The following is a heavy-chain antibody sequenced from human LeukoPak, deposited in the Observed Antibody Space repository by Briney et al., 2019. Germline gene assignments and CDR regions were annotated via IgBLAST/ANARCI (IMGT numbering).Heavy chain of an antibody. CDR1: GFTFSSYG. CDR2: IWYDGSNK. CDR3: AKDGSVGDSTIGY. Sequence: PGGSLSLSCAASGFTFSSYGMHWVRQAPGKGLEWVAVIWYDGSNKYYADTVKGRFTISRDNSKNTLYLQMNSLRAEDTAVYYCAKDGSVGDSTIGYWGQGTLVTVSS. J-gene: IGHJ4*02. D-gene: IGHD3-10*01. V-gene: IGHV3-30*02.